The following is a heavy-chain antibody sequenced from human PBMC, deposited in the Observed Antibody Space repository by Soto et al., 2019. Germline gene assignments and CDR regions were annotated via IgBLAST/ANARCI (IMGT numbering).Heavy chain of an antibody. CDR2: FDPEEGET. CDR1: GYTLTELS. V-gene: IGHV1-24*01. CDR3: ATADPKFGSGWRNYYYYGMDV. J-gene: IGHJ6*02. Sequence: ASVKVSCKVSGYTLTELSMHWVRQAPGKGLEWMGGFDPEEGETIDAEKFQGRVTMTEDTSTDTAYMELSSLRSEDTAVYYCATADPKFGSGWRNYYYYGMDVWGQGTTVTVSS. D-gene: IGHD6-19*01.